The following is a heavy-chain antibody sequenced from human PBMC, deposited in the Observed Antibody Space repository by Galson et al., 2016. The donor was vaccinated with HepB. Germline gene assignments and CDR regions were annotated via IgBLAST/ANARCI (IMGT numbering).Heavy chain of an antibody. D-gene: IGHD4-17*01. Sequence: QSGAEVKKPGESLKISCKGSGSRFSSYYIAWVRQMPGKGLEWMGIIYPGDSDTRYSPSFQGRVTISADKSITTAYLQWSSLKASDTAIYYCARALNGDFYFDLWGQGTLVTVSS. V-gene: IGHV5-51*01. CDR3: ARALNGDFYFDL. CDR2: IYPGDSDT. J-gene: IGHJ4*02. CDR1: GSRFSSYY.